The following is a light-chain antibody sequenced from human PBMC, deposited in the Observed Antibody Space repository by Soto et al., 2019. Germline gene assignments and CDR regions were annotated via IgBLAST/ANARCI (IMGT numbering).Light chain of an antibody. V-gene: IGKV3-20*01. Sequence: IVLTQSPATLSLSPGERATLSCRASQSVSYYLAWYQQKPGQAPRLLIYGASSRSAGIPDRFSGSGSGTDFSLTISRLEPEDFAVYYCQQYGSSPRTFGQGTKVDIK. CDR2: GAS. CDR1: QSVSYY. J-gene: IGKJ1*01. CDR3: QQYGSSPRT.